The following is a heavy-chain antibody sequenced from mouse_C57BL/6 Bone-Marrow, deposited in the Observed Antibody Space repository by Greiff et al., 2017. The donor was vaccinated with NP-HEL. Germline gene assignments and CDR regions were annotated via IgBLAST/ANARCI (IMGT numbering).Heavy chain of an antibody. V-gene: IGHV1-50*01. CDR3: AREGYYGSLAMDY. J-gene: IGHJ4*01. CDR1: GYTFTSYW. CDR2: IDPSDSYT. Sequence: VQLQQPGAELVKPGASVKLSCKASGYTFTSYWMQWVKQRPGQGLGWIGEIDPSDSYTNYNQKFKGKATLTVDTSSSTAYMQLSSLTSEDSAVYYCAREGYYGSLAMDYWGQGTSVTVSS. D-gene: IGHD1-1*01.